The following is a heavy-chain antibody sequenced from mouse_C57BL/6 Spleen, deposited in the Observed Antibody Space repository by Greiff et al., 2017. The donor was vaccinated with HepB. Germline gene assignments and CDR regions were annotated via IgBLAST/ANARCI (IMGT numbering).Heavy chain of an antibody. CDR1: GYTFTSYW. V-gene: IGHV1-50*01. J-gene: IGHJ4*01. CDR2: IDPSDSYT. CDR3: AVYGTPMDY. Sequence: VKLQQPGAELVKPGASVKLSCKASGYTFTSYWMQWVKQRPGQGLEWIGEIDPSDSYTNYNQKFKGKATLTVDTSSSTAYMQLSSLTSEDSAVYYCAVYGTPMDYWGQGTSVTVSS. D-gene: IGHD2-1*01.